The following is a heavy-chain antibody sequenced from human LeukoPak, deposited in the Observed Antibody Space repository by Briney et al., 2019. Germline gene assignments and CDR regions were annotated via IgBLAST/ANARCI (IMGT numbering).Heavy chain of an antibody. CDR2: ISSGGSFI. CDR3: ARDSRQLVGGGDFDY. J-gene: IGHJ4*02. Sequence: GGSLRLSCAASGFTLSSYSMNWVRQAPGKGLEWVSSISSGGSFIYYADSVKGRLTISRDNAKISLFLQMNSLRAEDTAMYYCARDSRQLVGGGDFDYWGQGTLVTVSS. CDR1: GFTLSSYS. D-gene: IGHD6-6*01. V-gene: IGHV3-21*01.